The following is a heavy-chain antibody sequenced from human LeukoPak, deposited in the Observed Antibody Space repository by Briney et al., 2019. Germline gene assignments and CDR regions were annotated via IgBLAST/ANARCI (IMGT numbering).Heavy chain of an antibody. CDR2: VNTDGSHT. CDR1: GFTFSSYW. CDR3: ARGDLTFWGFPH. V-gene: IGHV3-74*01. Sequence: GGSLRLSCAASGFTFSSYWMHWVRQAPGKGLMWVSRVNTDGSHTNYADSVKGRFTISRDNAKNTLYLQMNSLRAEDTAIYYCARGDLTFWGFPHWGQGALVTVSS. D-gene: IGHD7-27*01. J-gene: IGHJ4*02.